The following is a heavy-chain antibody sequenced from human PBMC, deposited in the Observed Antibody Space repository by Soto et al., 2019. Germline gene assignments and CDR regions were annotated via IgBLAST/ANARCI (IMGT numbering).Heavy chain of an antibody. D-gene: IGHD3-3*01. J-gene: IGHJ6*02. CDR3: ARTSLTIFGPNNVDYGMGV. Sequence: SETLSLTCTVSGGSISSGEYYWTWIRQPPGKGLEWMGYISYSGSTHYSPSLKSRVSITVDTSKNQFSLNLASVSAEDTAVYYCARTSLTIFGPNNVDYGMGVWGLGTPVTVSS. CDR2: ISYSGST. CDR1: GGSISSGEYY. V-gene: IGHV4-30-4*01.